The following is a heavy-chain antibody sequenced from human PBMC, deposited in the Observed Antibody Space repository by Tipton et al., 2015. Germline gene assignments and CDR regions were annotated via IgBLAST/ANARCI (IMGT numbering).Heavy chain of an antibody. CDR3: ARDLEHGMDV. J-gene: IGHJ6*02. CDR2: ISDTGDT. D-gene: IGHD5-24*01. Sequence: LVKPSETLSLNCSVSGDSISGYYWSWIRQPPGEGLEWIAYISDTGDTKYSPSLRSRVTISLDTSKNQFSLTLNSVTAADTAVYYCARDLEHGMDVWGQGTTVTVSS. V-gene: IGHV4-59*01. CDR1: GDSISGYY.